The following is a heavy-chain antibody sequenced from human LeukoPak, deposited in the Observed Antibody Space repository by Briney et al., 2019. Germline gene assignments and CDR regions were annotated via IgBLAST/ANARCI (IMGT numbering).Heavy chain of an antibody. D-gene: IGHD3-22*01. Sequence: GSLRLSCAVSGFPFTRFYMSWLRQAPGKGLEWISYIGLSGSPLDYADSVRGRFTISRDNAKNSLYLELNSLRAEDTAVYYCARKDFSSGSFSYWGQGTLVTVSS. J-gene: IGHJ4*02. CDR2: IGLSGSPL. V-gene: IGHV3-11*04. CDR3: ARKDFSSGSFSY. CDR1: GFPFTRFY.